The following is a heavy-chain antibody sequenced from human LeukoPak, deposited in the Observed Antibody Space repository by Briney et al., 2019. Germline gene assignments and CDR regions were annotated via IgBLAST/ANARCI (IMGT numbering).Heavy chain of an antibody. V-gene: IGHV4-4*07. D-gene: IGHD2-2*01. CDR3: ARDRTLGYCSSTSCLDAFDI. J-gene: IGHJ3*02. Sequence: SETLSLTCAVSGGSISSYYGSWIRQPAGKGLEWIGRIYTSGSTNYNPSLKSRVTMSVDTSKNQFSLKLSSVTAADTAVYYCARDRTLGYCSSTSCLDAFDIWGQGTMVTVSS. CDR1: GGSISSYY. CDR2: IYTSGST.